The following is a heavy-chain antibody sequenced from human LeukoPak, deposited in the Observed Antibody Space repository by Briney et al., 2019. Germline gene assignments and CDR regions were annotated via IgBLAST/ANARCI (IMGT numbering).Heavy chain of an antibody. J-gene: IGHJ4*02. CDR3: ARVSDGYNYVDY. CDR1: GGTFSSYA. V-gene: IGHV1-69*04. Sequence: ASVKVSCKASGGTFSSYAISWVRQAPGQGLEWMGRIIPILGIANYAQKFQGRVTITADKSTSTAYMEPSSLRSEDTAVYYCARVSDGYNYVDYWGQGTLVTVSS. D-gene: IGHD5-24*01. CDR2: IIPILGIA.